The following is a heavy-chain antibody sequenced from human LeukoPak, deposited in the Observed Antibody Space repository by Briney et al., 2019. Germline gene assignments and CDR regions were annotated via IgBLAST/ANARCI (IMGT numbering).Heavy chain of an antibody. J-gene: IGHJ4*02. Sequence: GGSLRLSCAASGFSFSRYSFHWVRQAPGKGLEWVAKIGTIGSNVDYADSVKGRFTISRDNSKNTLYLQMNSLRAEDTAVYYCASEVVVPAATDYWGQGTLVTVSS. CDR1: GFSFSRYS. V-gene: IGHV3-30*02. D-gene: IGHD2-2*01. CDR3: ASEVVVPAATDY. CDR2: IGTIGSNV.